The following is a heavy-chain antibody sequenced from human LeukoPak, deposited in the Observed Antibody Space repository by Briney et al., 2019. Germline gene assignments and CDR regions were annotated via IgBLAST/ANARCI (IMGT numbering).Heavy chain of an antibody. CDR2: INSDGSRK. V-gene: IGHV3-74*01. Sequence: GGSLRLSCAASGFTFSSYSMNWVRQAPGKGLVWVSRINSDGSRKSYADSVRGRFTISRDSAKDTLYLEMNSLRPEDTAVYYCAKGGYYSSGFLDYWGQGTLVTVSS. D-gene: IGHD6-19*01. CDR3: AKGGYYSSGFLDY. J-gene: IGHJ4*02. CDR1: GFTFSSYS.